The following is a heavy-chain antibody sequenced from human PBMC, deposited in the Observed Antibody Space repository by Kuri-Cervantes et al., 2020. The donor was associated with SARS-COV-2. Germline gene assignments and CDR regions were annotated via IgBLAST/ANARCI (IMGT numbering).Heavy chain of an antibody. Sequence: RTLSLTCTVSGDSISSYYWSWIRQPPGKGLEWVGFIRGEAYGGTTEYAASVQGRFTMSRDDSKSVAYLQMDSLKIEDSAVYYCSRDVSARWELPYFEYWGQGTLVTVSS. CDR2: IRGEAYGGTT. D-gene: IGHD1-26*01. J-gene: IGHJ4*02. V-gene: IGHV3-49*03. CDR1: GDSISSYY. CDR3: SRDVSARWELPYFEY.